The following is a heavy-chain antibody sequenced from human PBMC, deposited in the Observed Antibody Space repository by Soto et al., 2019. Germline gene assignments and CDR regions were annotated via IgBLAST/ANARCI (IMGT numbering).Heavy chain of an antibody. CDR1: GFTFSSYA. CDR2: ISYDGSNK. CDR3: SRVFGHRVDNWFDP. V-gene: IGHV3-30-3*01. D-gene: IGHD3-10*01. J-gene: IGHJ5*02. Sequence: QVQLVESGGGVVQPGRSLRLSCAASGFTFSSYAMHWVRQAPGKGLEWVAVISYDGSNKYYADSVKGRFTISRDNSKNKLYLQMNSLRAEDTAVYECSRVFGHRVDNWFDPWGQGTLVTVSS.